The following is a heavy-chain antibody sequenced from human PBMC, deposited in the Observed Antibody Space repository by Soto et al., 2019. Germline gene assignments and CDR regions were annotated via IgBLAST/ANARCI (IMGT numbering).Heavy chain of an antibody. D-gene: IGHD3-10*01. CDR2: ISSSSSYI. CDR3: ARVLLPPPGDGSGSCFDY. CDR1: GFTFSSYS. J-gene: IGHJ4*02. Sequence: EVQLVESGGGLVKPGGSLRLSCAASGFTFSSYSMNWVRQAPGKGLEWVSSISSSSSYIYYADSVKGRFTISRDNAKNSLYLQMNSLRAEDTAVYYCARVLLPPPGDGSGSCFDYWGQGTLVTVSS. V-gene: IGHV3-21*01.